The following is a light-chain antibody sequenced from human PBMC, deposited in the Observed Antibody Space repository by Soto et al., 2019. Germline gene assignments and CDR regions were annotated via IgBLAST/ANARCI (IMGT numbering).Light chain of an antibody. CDR1: SSDVGTYDL. CDR2: EAT. V-gene: IGLV2-23*01. Sequence: QSPLTQPASVSGSPGQSITISCTGSSSDVGTYDLVSWYQHHPGAAPKLMIYEATRRPSGISNRFSGSKSGNTASLTISGLQAEDEADYYCCSFAGSNSWVFGGGTKVTVL. CDR3: CSFAGSNSWV. J-gene: IGLJ3*02.